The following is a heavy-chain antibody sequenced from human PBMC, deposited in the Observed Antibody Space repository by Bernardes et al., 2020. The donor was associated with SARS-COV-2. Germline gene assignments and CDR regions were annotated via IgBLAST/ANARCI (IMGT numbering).Heavy chain of an antibody. J-gene: IGHJ6*02. CDR2: MNPNSGNT. CDR1: GYTFTTYD. Sequence: APVKVYCKASGYTFTTYDITWVRQATGKGLEWMGWMNPNSGNTGYAQKFQGRLTMTRNTSISTAYMELSSLRSEDTAVYYCARAGGMDVWGQGTTVTVSS. V-gene: IGHV1-8*01. CDR3: ARAGGMDV.